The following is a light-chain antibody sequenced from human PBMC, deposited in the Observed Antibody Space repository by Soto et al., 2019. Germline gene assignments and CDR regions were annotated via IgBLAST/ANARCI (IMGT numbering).Light chain of an antibody. CDR3: FSHRGGDSHV. Sequence: QSALTQPASVSGSPGPSITISCTGTSSDVGAYNYVSWYQQYPGKAPKLMIYGVTNRPSGVSNRFSGSKTGNTAFLTISGLQAEDEADYYCFSHRGGDSHVFGTGTKLTVL. CDR1: SSDVGAYNY. CDR2: GVT. J-gene: IGLJ1*01. V-gene: IGLV2-14*01.